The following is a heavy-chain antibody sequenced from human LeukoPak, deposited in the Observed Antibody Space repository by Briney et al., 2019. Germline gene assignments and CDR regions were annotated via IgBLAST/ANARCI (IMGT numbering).Heavy chain of an antibody. CDR2: IPNNGANT. V-gene: IGHV3-23*01. J-gene: IGHJ4*02. Sequence: GGSLRLSCAASGFIFSTYAMSWVRQAPGKGLEWVSSIPNNGANTNYADSVKGRFTISRDNSKNTLYLQMNSLRAEDAAVYYCARDSDGYIDYFDYWGQGTLVTVSS. D-gene: IGHD5-24*01. CDR1: GFIFSTYA. CDR3: ARDSDGYIDYFDY.